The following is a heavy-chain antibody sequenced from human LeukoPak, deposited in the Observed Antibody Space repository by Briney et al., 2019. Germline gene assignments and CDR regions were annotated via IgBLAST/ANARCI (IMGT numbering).Heavy chain of an antibody. CDR3: AKDSIYYYGSGSDPNNWFDP. CDR1: GFTFSSYA. V-gene: IGHV3-23*01. Sequence: PGGSLRLSCAASGFTFSSYAMSWVRQAPGKGLEWVSAISGSGGSTYYADSVKGRFTISRDNSKNTLYLQMNSLRAEDTAVYYCAKDSIYYYGSGSDPNNWFDPWGQGTLVTVSS. CDR2: ISGSGGST. D-gene: IGHD3-10*01. J-gene: IGHJ5*02.